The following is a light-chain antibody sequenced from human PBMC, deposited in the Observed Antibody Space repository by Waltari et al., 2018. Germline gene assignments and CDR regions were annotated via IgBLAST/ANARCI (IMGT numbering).Light chain of an antibody. CDR1: QSVSRS. V-gene: IGKV3-20*01. CDR2: GAS. J-gene: IGKJ1*01. CDR3: QKYVNLPAT. Sequence: EIVLTQSPGTLSLSPGERATLSCRASQSVSRSLAWYQQKPGQAPRLLIYGASNRAAGIPDRFSGSGSGTDFSLTISRLEPEDFAVYYCQKYVNLPATFGQGTTVEIK.